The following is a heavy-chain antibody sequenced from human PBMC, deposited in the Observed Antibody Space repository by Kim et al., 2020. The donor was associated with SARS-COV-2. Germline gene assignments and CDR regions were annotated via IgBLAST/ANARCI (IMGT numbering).Heavy chain of an antibody. CDR1: GYTFTSYY. D-gene: IGHD3-22*01. Sequence: ASVKVSCKASGYTFTSYYMHWVRQAPGQGLEWMGIINPSGGSTSYAQKFQGRVTMTRDTSTSTVYMELSSLRSEDTAVYYCARDVLFHNYYDSSGLDYYYGMDVWGQGTTVTVSS. J-gene: IGHJ6*02. CDR2: INPSGGST. V-gene: IGHV1-46*01. CDR3: ARDVLFHNYYDSSGLDYYYGMDV.